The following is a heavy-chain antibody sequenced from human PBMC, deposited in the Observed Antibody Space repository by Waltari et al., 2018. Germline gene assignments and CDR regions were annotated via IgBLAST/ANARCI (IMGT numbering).Heavy chain of an antibody. CDR3: VRYMGNSVSSPFDY. CDR1: GFTFINCA. CDR2: FSGVGST. V-gene: IGHV3-23*01. J-gene: IGHJ4*02. Sequence: EVQILESGGVLEQPGGSIRLPCVVSGFTFINCARLLGSQRPGMGMECVSVFSGVGSTFFAVSVKYRLTISRDNSKNIGYSQRSSLTAEDTAQYYFVRYMGNSVSSPFDYWGQGTLVTVSS. D-gene: IGHD1-20*01.